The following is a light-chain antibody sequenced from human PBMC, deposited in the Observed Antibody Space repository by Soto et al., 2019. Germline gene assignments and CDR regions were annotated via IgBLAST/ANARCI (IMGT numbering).Light chain of an antibody. Sequence: IVMTQSPATLSVSLGERATLSCRASQDINSNLAWYQQKPGQAPRLLMFRASIRAAGFPARFSASGSGTEFNITISSLQSEDSAVYFCQQRHLWPITFGQGTRVEIK. V-gene: IGKV3-15*01. CDR3: QQRHLWPIT. J-gene: IGKJ5*01. CDR1: QDINSN. CDR2: RAS.